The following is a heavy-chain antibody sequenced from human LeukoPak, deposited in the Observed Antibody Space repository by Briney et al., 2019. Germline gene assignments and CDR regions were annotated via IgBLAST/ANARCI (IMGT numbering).Heavy chain of an antibody. CDR1: GFTFSSYA. CDR2: ISGSGGST. CDR3: AKDAYYYDSSGYYYPPLYYFDY. J-gene: IGHJ4*02. D-gene: IGHD3-22*01. Sequence: PGGSLRLSCAASGFTFSSYAMSWVRQAPGKGLEWVSAISGSGGSTYYADSVKGRFTISRDNSKNTLYLQMNSLRAEDTAVYYCAKDAYYYDSSGYYYPPLYYFDYWGQGTLVTVSS. V-gene: IGHV3-23*01.